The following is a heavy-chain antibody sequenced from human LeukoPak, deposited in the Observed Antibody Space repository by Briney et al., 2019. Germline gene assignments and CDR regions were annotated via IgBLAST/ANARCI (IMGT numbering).Heavy chain of an antibody. V-gene: IGHV1-8*01. CDR2: MNPNSGNT. CDR3: ARATLYSGYDTGDY. D-gene: IGHD5-12*01. J-gene: IGHJ4*02. CDR1: GYTFTSYD. Sequence: GASVKVSCKASGYTFTSYDINWVRQATGQGLAWMGWMNPNSGNTGYAQKFQGRVTMTRNTSISTAYMELSSLRSEDTAVYYCARATLYSGYDTGDYWGQGTLVTVSS.